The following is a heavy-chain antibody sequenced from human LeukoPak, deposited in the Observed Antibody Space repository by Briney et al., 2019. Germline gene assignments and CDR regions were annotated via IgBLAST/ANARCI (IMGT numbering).Heavy chain of an antibody. CDR1: GGSISSSSYY. V-gene: IGHV4-39*01. CDR3: ARQNRGYDGDY. J-gene: IGHJ4*02. Sequence: ASETLSLTCTVSGGSISSSSYYWGWIRQPPGKGLEWYGSIYYSGSTYYNPSLKSRVTISVDTSKNQFSLELSSVTAADTAVYYCARQNRGYDGDYWGQGTLVTVSS. CDR2: IYYSGST. D-gene: IGHD5-12*01.